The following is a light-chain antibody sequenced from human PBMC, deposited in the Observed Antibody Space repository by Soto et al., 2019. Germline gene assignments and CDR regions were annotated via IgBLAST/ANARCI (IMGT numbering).Light chain of an antibody. Sequence: EIVLTQSPATLSLSPGERATLSCRASQRVSSYLAWYQQKPGQAPRLLIYDASNRATGIPARFSGSGSGTDFPLTISSLEPEDVAVYYCQQRSNWPRTFGQGTKLEIK. J-gene: IGKJ2*01. V-gene: IGKV3-11*01. CDR2: DAS. CDR3: QQRSNWPRT. CDR1: QRVSSY.